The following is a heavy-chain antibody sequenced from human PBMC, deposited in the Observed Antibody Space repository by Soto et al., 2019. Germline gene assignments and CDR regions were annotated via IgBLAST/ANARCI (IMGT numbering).Heavy chain of an antibody. V-gene: IGHV3-23*01. Sequence: GGSLRLSCAASGFTFSSYAMSWVRQAPGKGLEWVSAISGSGGSTNYADSVKGRFTISRDNSKNTLYLQMNSLRAEDTAVYYCAKDQSEKSNSYYFDYWGQGTLVTVSS. CDR2: ISGSGGST. D-gene: IGHD4-4*01. J-gene: IGHJ4*02. CDR1: GFTFSSYA. CDR3: AKDQSEKSNSYYFDY.